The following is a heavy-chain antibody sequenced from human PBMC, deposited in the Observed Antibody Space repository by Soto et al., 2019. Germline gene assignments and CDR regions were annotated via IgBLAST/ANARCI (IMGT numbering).Heavy chain of an antibody. CDR2: ISSSSSYI. J-gene: IGHJ5*02. D-gene: IGHD3-3*01. CDR3: VRALFYDFWSGYAGNNWFDP. CDR1: GFTFSSYS. V-gene: IGHV3-21*01. Sequence: GGSLRLSCAASGFTFSSYSMNWVRQAPGKGLEWVSSISSSSSYIYYADPVKGRFTISRDNAKNSLYLQMNSLRAEDTAVYYCVRALFYDFWSGYAGNNWFDPWGQGTLVTVSS.